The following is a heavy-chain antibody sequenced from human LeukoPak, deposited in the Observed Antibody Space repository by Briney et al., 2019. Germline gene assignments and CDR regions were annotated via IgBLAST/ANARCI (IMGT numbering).Heavy chain of an antibody. D-gene: IGHD6-19*01. CDR2: IYYSGST. CDR3: ARPECSSGWYVY. J-gene: IGHJ4*02. V-gene: IGHV4-59*08. Sequence: SETLSLTCTVSGGSISSYYWSWIRQPPGKGLEWIGYIYYSGSTNYNPSLKSRVTISVDTSKNQFSLKLSSVTAADTAVYYCARPECSSGWYVYWGQGTLVTVSS. CDR1: GGSISSYY.